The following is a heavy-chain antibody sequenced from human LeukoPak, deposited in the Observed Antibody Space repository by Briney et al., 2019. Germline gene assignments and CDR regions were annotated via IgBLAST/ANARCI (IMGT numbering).Heavy chain of an antibody. Sequence: ASVKVSCKASGGTFSSYAISWVRQAPGQGLEWMGGIIPIFGTANYAQKFQGRVTITTDESTSTAYMELSSLRSEDTAVYYCARGSYGSGSYHTLRYNWFDPWGQGTLVTVSS. CDR2: IIPIFGTA. J-gene: IGHJ5*02. D-gene: IGHD3-10*01. V-gene: IGHV1-69*05. CDR3: ARGSYGSGSYHTLRYNWFDP. CDR1: GGTFSSYA.